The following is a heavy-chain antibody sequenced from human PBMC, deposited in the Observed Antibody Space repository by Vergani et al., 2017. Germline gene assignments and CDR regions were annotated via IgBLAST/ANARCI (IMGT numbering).Heavy chain of an antibody. CDR3: ARETSSAGVDY. J-gene: IGHJ4*02. CDR1: GFTFSSYE. V-gene: IGHV3-48*03. CDR2: ISSSGSTI. Sequence: EVQLLESGGGLVQPGGSLRLSCAASGFTFSSYEMNWVRQAPGKGLEWVSYISSSGSTIYYADSVKGRFTISRDNAKNSLYLRMXSLRAEDTAVYYCARETSSAGVDYWGQGTLVTVSS. D-gene: IGHD7-27*01.